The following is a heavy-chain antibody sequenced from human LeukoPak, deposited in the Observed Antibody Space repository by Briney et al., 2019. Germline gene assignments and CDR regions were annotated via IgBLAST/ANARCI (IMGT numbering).Heavy chain of an antibody. CDR1: GYTFTSYG. Sequence: ASVTVSCTASGYTFTSYGISWVRQAPGQGLEWMGWTSTYNDNTNYAQKHQGRVTMTTDTSTSTAYMELRSLRSDDTAVYYCVRVGTGIGGYDPFDYGGQGTLVTVSA. CDR3: VRVGTGIGGYDPFDY. D-gene: IGHD5-12*01. J-gene: IGHJ4*02. CDR2: TSTYNDNT. V-gene: IGHV1-18*01.